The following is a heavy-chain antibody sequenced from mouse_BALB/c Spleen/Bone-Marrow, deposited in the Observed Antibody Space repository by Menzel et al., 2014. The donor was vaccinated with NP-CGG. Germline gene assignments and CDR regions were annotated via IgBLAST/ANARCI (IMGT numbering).Heavy chain of an antibody. Sequence: VQLQQSGPSLVKPSQTLSLTCSVTGDSITNAYWNWIRKFPGNKIDYMGYISYSGNTYYNPSLKSRISITRDTSKNQFYLQLNSVTTGDTATYFCARGTGYYFDYWGQGTTLTVSS. CDR2: ISYSGNT. J-gene: IGHJ2*01. CDR1: GDSITNAY. CDR3: ARGTGYYFDY. V-gene: IGHV3-8*02. D-gene: IGHD3-3*01.